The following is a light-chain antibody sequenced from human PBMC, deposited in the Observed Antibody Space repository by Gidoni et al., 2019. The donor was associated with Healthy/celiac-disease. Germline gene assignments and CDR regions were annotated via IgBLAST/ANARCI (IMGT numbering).Light chain of an antibody. CDR2: WAS. V-gene: IGKV4-1*01. J-gene: IGKJ1*01. CDR1: QSVLYSSNNKNY. CDR3: QQDYSTPPWM. Sequence: DIVMTPSPDSLAVSLGERATINCKSSQSVLYSSNNKNYLAWYQQKPGQPPKLLIYWASNRESGVPDRFSGSGSGTDFTLTISSLQAEDVAVYYCQQDYSTPPWMVGQGTKVEIK.